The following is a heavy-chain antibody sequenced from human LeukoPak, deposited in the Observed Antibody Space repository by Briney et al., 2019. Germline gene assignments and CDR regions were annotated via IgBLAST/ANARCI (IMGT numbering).Heavy chain of an antibody. CDR3: ARDTYSGSYYTLDY. CDR2: IYYSGST. V-gene: IGHV4-59*01. J-gene: IGHJ4*02. CDR1: GGSISSYY. Sequence: SETLSLTCTVSGGSISSYYWSWIRQPPGKGLEWIGYIYYSGSTNYNPSLKSRVTISVDTSKNQFSLKLSSVTAADTAVYYCARDTYSGSYYTLDYWGQGTLVTVSS. D-gene: IGHD1-26*01.